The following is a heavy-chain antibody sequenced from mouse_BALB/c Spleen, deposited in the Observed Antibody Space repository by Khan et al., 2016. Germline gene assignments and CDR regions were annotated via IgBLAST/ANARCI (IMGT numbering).Heavy chain of an antibody. CDR3: AAMIIAY. D-gene: IGHD2-4*01. V-gene: IGHV14-3*02. CDR1: GFNIKDTY. CDR2: IDPANGNT. J-gene: IGHJ3*01. Sequence: EMQLQESGAELVKPGASVKLSCTASGFNIKDTYMHWVKQRPEQGLEWIGRIDPANGNTKYDPKFQGKATITADTSSNTAYLQLSSLTSEDTAVYYCAAMIIAYWGQGTLVTVSA.